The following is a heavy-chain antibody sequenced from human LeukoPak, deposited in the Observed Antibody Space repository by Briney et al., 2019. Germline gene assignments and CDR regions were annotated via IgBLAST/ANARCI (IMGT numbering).Heavy chain of an antibody. CDR3: ARDGYYYDSSGYRALDY. CDR2: IWYDGSNK. CDR1: GFTFSSYG. J-gene: IGHJ4*02. D-gene: IGHD3-22*01. V-gene: IGHV3-33*01. Sequence: AGGSLRLSCAASGFTFSSYGMHWVRQAPGKGLEWVAVIWYDGSNKYYADSVKGRFTISRDNSKNTLYLQMNSLRAEDTAVYYCARDGYYYDSSGYRALDYWGQGTLVTVSS.